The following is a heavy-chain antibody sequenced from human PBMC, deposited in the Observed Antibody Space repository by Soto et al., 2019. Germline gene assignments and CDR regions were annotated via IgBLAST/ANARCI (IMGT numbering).Heavy chain of an antibody. D-gene: IGHD6-13*01. Sequence: QVQLVQSGAEVKKPGSSVKVSCKASGGTFSSYAISWVRQAPGQGLEWMGGIIPIFGTANYAQKFQGRVTITADESTSTAYMELSSLRSEDTAVYYCARDLQGQITQQLVPFDPWGQGTLVTVSS. V-gene: IGHV1-69*01. CDR3: ARDLQGQITQQLVPFDP. J-gene: IGHJ5*02. CDR1: GGTFSSYA. CDR2: IIPIFGTA.